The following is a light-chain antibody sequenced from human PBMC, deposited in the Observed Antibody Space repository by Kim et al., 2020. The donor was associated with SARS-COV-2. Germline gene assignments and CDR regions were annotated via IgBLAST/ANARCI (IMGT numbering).Light chain of an antibody. CDR1: TNNVGYQG. V-gene: IGLV10-54*01. J-gene: IGLJ3*02. CDR3: SAWDSSLSAWV. Sequence: RQTATLTCTGDTNNVGYQGAAWLQQHQGHPPKLLFYRNNNRPSGISEGLSASRSGNTASLTITGLQAEDEADYYCSAWDSSLSAWVFGGGTQLTVL. CDR2: RNN.